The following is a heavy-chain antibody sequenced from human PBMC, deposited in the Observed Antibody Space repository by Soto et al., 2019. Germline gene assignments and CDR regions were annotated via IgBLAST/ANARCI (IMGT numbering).Heavy chain of an antibody. V-gene: IGHV3-48*03. D-gene: IGHD1-26*01. CDR1: GFTFSSYE. CDR3: AREEQASGYYYYGMDV. J-gene: IGHJ6*02. CDR2: ISSSGSTI. Sequence: GVLRLSCAASGFTFSSYEMNWVRQAPGKGLEWVSYISSSGSTIYYADSVKGRFTISRDNAKNSLYLQMNSLRAEDTAVYYCAREEQASGYYYYGMDVWGQGTTVTVSS.